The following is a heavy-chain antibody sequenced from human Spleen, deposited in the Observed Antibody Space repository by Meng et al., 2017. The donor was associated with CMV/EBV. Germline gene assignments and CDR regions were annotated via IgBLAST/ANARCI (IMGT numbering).Heavy chain of an antibody. CDR1: GLTFDDYG. V-gene: IGHV3-33*08. J-gene: IGHJ4*02. CDR2: IWYDGSKK. CDR3: ANGCSSTSCHGS. Sequence: GESLKISCAASGLTFDDYGMSWVRQAPGKGLEWVSVIWYDGSKKYYVDSVKGRFTISRDNSKNTLYLQMNSLRAEDTAVYYCANGCSSTSCHGSWGQGTLVTVSS. D-gene: IGHD2-2*01.